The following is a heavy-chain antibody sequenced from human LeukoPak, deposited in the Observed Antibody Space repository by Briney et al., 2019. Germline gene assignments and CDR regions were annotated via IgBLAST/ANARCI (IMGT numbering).Heavy chain of an antibody. J-gene: IGHJ6*02. CDR1: GFTFSTHG. CDR2: ITGSGGTI. V-gene: IGHV3-48*03. CDR3: ARVMQQLVLYYYYGMDV. Sequence: GGSLRLSCAASGFTFSTHGMTWVRQAPGKGLEWVSSITGSGGTIYYADSVKGRFTISRDNAKNSLYLQMNSLRVEDTAVYYCARVMQQLVLYYYYGMDVWGQGTTVTVSS. D-gene: IGHD6-13*01.